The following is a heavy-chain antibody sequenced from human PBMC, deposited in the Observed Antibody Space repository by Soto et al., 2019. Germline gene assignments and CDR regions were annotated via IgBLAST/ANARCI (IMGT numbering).Heavy chain of an antibody. Sequence: SSETLSRTCAVCGGSIGSNVWWSWVRQPPGKGLEWIGEVYHNGLTDYNPSLKGRVTMSADTSKNQFSLNVTSVTAADTAMYHCERAAEVPGETDRFDYWGQGTLVTVSS. CDR2: VYHNGLT. CDR3: ERAAEVPGETDRFDY. J-gene: IGHJ4*02. CDR1: GGSIGSNVW. V-gene: IGHV4-4*02.